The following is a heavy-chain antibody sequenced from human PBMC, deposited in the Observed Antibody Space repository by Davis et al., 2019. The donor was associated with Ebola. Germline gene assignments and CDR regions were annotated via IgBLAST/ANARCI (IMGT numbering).Heavy chain of an antibody. J-gene: IGHJ4*02. D-gene: IGHD1-26*01. CDR3: ARSRWELLPLDY. CDR2: IYYSGST. Sequence: SETLSLTCTVSGGSISSYYWSWIRQPPGKGLEWIGYIYYSGSTNYNPSLKSRVTISVDTSKNQFSLKLSSVTAADTAVYYCARSRWELLPLDYWGQGTLVTVSS. CDR1: GGSISSYY. V-gene: IGHV4-59*08.